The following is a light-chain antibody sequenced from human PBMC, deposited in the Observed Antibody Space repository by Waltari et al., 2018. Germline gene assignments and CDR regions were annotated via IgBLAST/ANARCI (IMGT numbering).Light chain of an antibody. CDR1: QSVRNSY. CDR3: QQYGSSKT. CDR2: RAS. Sequence: EIVLTQSPGTLSLSPGERATLSCRAIQSVRNSYLAWYQQKPGQAPRLLIYRASSRATGIPDRFSGSGSGTDFTLTISRLEPEDFAVYYCQQYGSSKTFGQGTKVEIK. V-gene: IGKV3-20*01. J-gene: IGKJ1*01.